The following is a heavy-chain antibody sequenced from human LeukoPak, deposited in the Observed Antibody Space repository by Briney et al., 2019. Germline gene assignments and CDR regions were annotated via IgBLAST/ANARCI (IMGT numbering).Heavy chain of an antibody. V-gene: IGHV4-59*08. CDR3: ARGGYSSSGYFDY. Sequence: SETLSLTCTVSGGSISSYYWSWIRQPPGKGLEWIGYIYYNGSTYYNPSLKSRVTISVDTSKNQFSLKLSSVTAADTAVYYCARGGYSSSGYFDYWGQGTLVTVSS. CDR1: GGSISSYY. CDR2: IYYNGST. D-gene: IGHD6-13*01. J-gene: IGHJ4*02.